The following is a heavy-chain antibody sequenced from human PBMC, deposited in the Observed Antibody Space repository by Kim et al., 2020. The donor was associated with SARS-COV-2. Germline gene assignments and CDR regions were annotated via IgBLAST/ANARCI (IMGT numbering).Heavy chain of an antibody. D-gene: IGHD6-13*01. Sequence: VKGRYRISRDNSTNTQYLQKNSLRAEDAAVYYCAKLYSSSWYYFDYWGRGTLVTVSS. V-gene: IGHV3-23*01. CDR3: AKLYSSSWYYFDY. J-gene: IGHJ4*02.